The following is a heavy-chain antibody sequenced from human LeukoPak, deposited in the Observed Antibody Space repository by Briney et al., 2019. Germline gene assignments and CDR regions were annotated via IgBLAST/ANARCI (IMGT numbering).Heavy chain of an antibody. CDR2: ISSSSSTI. CDR3: ARDWSGAVAALRPNNWFDP. D-gene: IGHD6-19*01. V-gene: IGHV3-48*04. Sequence: GGSLRLSCAASGFTFSSYAMSWVRQAPGKGLEWVSYISSSSSTIYYADSVKGRFTISRDNAKNSLYLQMNSLRAEDTAVYYCARDWSGAVAALRPNNWFDPWGQGTLVTVSS. J-gene: IGHJ5*02. CDR1: GFTFSSYA.